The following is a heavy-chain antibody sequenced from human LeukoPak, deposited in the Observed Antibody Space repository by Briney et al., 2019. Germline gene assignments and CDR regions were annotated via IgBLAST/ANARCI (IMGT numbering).Heavy chain of an antibody. CDR1: GYTFTSYY. D-gene: IGHD3-22*01. CDR2: INPSGGST. Sequence: ASVEVSCKASGYTFTSYYMHWVRQAPGQGLEWMGIINPSGGSTSYAQKFQGRVTMTRDTSTSTVYMELSSLRSEDTAVYYCARADITMTVDYWGQGTLVTVSS. V-gene: IGHV1-46*01. J-gene: IGHJ4*02. CDR3: ARADITMTVDY.